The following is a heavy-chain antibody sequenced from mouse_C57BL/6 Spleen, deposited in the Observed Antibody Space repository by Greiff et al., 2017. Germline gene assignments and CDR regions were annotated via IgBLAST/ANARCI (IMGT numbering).Heavy chain of an antibody. J-gene: IGHJ4*01. CDR3: TRGRLRRECYAMDY. V-gene: IGHV1-15*01. Sequence: VQLQQSGAELVRPGASVTLSCKASGYTFTDYEMHWVKQTPVHGLEWIGAIDPETGGTPYNQKFKGKAILTADKSSSTADMELRSRTSEDAAVYYCTRGRLRRECYAMDYWGQGTSVTVSS. CDR1: GYTFTDYE. D-gene: IGHD2-4*01. CDR2: IDPETGGT.